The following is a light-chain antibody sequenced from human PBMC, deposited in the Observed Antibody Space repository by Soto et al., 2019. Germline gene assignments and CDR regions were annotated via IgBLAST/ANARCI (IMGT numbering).Light chain of an antibody. Sequence: DFQMTQSPSSLSASVGDRVTLTCRASQGIDNYLAWFQQIPGKAPKCLIYGASNLQTGVPSKFGGSGFGTDFTLTISSLQAEDFGTYYCLQYNSYPYTFGPGTKLEIK. V-gene: IGKV1-16*02. CDR3: LQYNSYPYT. J-gene: IGKJ2*01. CDR1: QGIDNY. CDR2: GAS.